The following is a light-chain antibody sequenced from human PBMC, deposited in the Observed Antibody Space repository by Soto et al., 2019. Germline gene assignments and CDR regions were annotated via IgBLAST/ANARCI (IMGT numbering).Light chain of an antibody. J-gene: IGKJ1*01. CDR2: DAS. V-gene: IGKV3-11*01. CDR3: QQRSNWPPLT. Sequence: ETVLTQSPGTLSLSPGERAPLSCSASQSVSSSYLAWYQQKPGQAPRLLIYDASNRATGIPARFSGSGSGTEFTLTISYLEPEDFAVYYCQQRSNWPPLTFGQGTKVDIK. CDR1: QSVSSSY.